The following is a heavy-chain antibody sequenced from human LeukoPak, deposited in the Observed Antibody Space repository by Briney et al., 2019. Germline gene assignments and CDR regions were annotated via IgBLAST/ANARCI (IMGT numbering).Heavy chain of an antibody. D-gene: IGHD6-19*01. Sequence: ASVKVSCKASGYTFTGYYMHWVRQAPGQGLEWMGWINPNSGGTNYAQKFQGRVTMTRDTSISTAYMELSRLRSEDTAVYYCARGPREYSSGWHFDYWGQGTLVTVSS. CDR2: INPNSGGT. J-gene: IGHJ4*02. CDR1: GYTFTGYY. V-gene: IGHV1-2*02. CDR3: ARGPREYSSGWHFDY.